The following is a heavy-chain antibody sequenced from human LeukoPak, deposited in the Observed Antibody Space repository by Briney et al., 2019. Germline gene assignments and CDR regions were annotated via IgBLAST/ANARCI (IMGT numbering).Heavy chain of an antibody. D-gene: IGHD2-15*01. CDR2: IRYDGSNK. J-gene: IGHJ1*01. CDR1: GFTFSSFG. Sequence: GGSLRLSCAASGFTFSSFGMHWVRQAPGKGLEWVAFIRYDGSNKYYTDSVKGRFAVSRDNSKNTLYLQMNSLRAEDTAVYYCAKECCSGGTCYGYFQNWGQGTLVTVSS. V-gene: IGHV3-30*02. CDR3: AKECCSGGTCYGYFQN.